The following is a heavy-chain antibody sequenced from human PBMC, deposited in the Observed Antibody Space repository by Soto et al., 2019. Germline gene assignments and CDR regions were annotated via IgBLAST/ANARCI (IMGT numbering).Heavy chain of an antibody. V-gene: IGHV4-34*01. D-gene: IGHD7-27*01. CDR2: INHSGST. CDR3: ARGHKMGTYYYYYYMDV. J-gene: IGHJ6*03. CDR1: GGSFSGYY. Sequence: PSETLSLTCAVYGGSFSGYYWSWIRQPPGKGLEWIGEINHSGSTNYNPSLKSRVTISVDTSKNQFSLKLSSVTAADTAVYYCARGHKMGTYYYYYYMDVWGKGTTVTVSS.